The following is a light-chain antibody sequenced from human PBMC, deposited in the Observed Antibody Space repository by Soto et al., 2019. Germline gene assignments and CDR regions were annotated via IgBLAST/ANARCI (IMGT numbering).Light chain of an antibody. V-gene: IGLV1-40*01. J-gene: IGLJ2*01. CDR2: GNI. CDR1: SSNIGAGYD. Sequence: QSVLTQPPSVSGAPGQRVTISCTGSSSNIGAGYDVHWYQHVPGTAPKLLIYGNINRPSGVPDRFSGAKSGTSASLAITGLQADDEADYYCQSYDSSLTVVFGGGTKLTVL. CDR3: QSYDSSLTVV.